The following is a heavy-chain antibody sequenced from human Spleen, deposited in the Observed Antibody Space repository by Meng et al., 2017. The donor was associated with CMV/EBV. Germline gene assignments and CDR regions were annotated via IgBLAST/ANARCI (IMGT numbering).Heavy chain of an antibody. V-gene: IGHV1-46*01. CDR1: GYTFTSYY. CDR3: ATGGYDGSYYYGLEV. Sequence: ASVKVSCKASGYTFTSYYMHWVRQAPGQGLEWMGIINPSGGSTSYAQKFQGRVTMTRDTSTSTVYMELSSLRSEDTAVYYCATGGYDGSYYYGLEVWGQGTTVTVSS. D-gene: IGHD5-12*01. CDR2: INPSGGST. J-gene: IGHJ6*02.